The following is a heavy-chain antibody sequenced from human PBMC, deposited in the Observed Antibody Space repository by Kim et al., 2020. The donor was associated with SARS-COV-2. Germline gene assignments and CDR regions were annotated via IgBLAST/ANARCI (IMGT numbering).Heavy chain of an antibody. CDR2: INPNSGGT. CDR1: GYTFTGYY. Sequence: ASVKVSCKASGYTFTGYYMHWVRQAPGQGLEWMGWINPNSGGTNYAQKFQGKVTMTRDTSISTAYMELSGLRSDDTAVYYCARLGMGDYVTYYYYGVDVWGQGATVTVSS. D-gene: IGHD4-17*01. CDR3: ARLGMGDYVTYYYYGVDV. V-gene: IGHV1-2*02. J-gene: IGHJ6*02.